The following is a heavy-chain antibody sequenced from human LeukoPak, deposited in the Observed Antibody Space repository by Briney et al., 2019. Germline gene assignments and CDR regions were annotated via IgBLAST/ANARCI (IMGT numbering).Heavy chain of an antibody. D-gene: IGHD3-10*01. V-gene: IGHV1-2*02. CDR2: INPNSGGT. J-gene: IGHJ5*02. CDR1: GYTFTGYY. CDR3: ARGNRSLKLIITMVRGVIYWFDP. Sequence: ASVKVSCKASGYTFTGYYMHWVRQAPGQGLEWMGWINPNSGGTNYAQKFQGRVTMTRDTSISTAYMELSSLRSEDTAVYYCARGNRSLKLIITMVRGVIYWFDPWGQGTLVTVSS.